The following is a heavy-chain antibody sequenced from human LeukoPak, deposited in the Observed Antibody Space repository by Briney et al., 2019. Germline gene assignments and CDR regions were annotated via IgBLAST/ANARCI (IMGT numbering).Heavy chain of an antibody. J-gene: IGHJ6*02. CDR2: INPNSGGT. Sequence: ASVEVSCKASGYTFTGYYMHWVRQAPGQGLEWMGRINPNSGGTNYAQKFQGRVTMTRDTSISTAYMELSRLRSDDTAVYYCARKYDSSGYYYLGPYYYYGMDVWGQGTTVTVSS. CDR3: ARKYDSSGYYYLGPYYYYGMDV. V-gene: IGHV1-2*06. D-gene: IGHD3-22*01. CDR1: GYTFTGYY.